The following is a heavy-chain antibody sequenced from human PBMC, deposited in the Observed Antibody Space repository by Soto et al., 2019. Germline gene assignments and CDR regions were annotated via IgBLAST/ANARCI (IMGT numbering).Heavy chain of an antibody. CDR3: ARDTGFWSGYSYFDY. J-gene: IGHJ4*02. D-gene: IGHD3-3*01. V-gene: IGHV4-30-4*01. Sequence: SETLPLTCTVSGVSIRSGDYYWSWIRQPPGKGLEWIGYIYYSGSTYYNPSLKSRVTISVDTSKNQFSLKLSSVTAADTAVYYCARDTGFWSGYSYFDYWGQGTLVTVSS. CDR1: GVSIRSGDYY. CDR2: IYYSGST.